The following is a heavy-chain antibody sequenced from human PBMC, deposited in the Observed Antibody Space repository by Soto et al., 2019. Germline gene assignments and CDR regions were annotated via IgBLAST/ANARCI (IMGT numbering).Heavy chain of an antibody. CDR3: ARNYYDSGGGFDY. Sequence: GGSLRLSCAASGFTFSSYGMSWVRQAPGKGLEWVSGINWNGGSTGYADSVKGRFTISRDNAKNSLYLQMNSLRAEDTAVYYCARNYYDSGGGFDYWVQGTLVTVSS. J-gene: IGHJ4*02. D-gene: IGHD3-22*01. V-gene: IGHV3-20*04. CDR1: GFTFSSYG. CDR2: INWNGGST.